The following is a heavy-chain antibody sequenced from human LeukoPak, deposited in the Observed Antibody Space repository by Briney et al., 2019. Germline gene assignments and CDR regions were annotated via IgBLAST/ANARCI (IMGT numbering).Heavy chain of an antibody. V-gene: IGHV3-23*01. CDR1: GFTFSSYA. CDR3: AKEPYSSSWRNWFDP. J-gene: IGHJ5*02. Sequence: GGSLRLSCAASGFTFSSYAMGWVRQAPGKGLEWVSPISDNCGSTYYTHSVKGLFTISRDNSKNTLYLQMNSLRAEETAVYYCAKEPYSSSWRNWFDPWGQGTLVTVSS. D-gene: IGHD6-13*01. CDR2: ISDNCGST.